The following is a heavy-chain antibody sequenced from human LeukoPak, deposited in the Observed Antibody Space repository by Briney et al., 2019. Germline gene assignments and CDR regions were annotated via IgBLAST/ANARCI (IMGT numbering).Heavy chain of an antibody. J-gene: IGHJ4*02. V-gene: IGHV1-69*05. Sequence: SVKVSCKASGGTFSSYAISWVRQAPGQGLEWMGGIIPIFGTANYAQKLQGRVTMTTDTSTSTAYMELRSLRSDDTAVYYCAREGDSGSHHFDDYWGQGTLVTVSS. CDR2: IIPIFGTA. CDR1: GGTFSSYA. CDR3: AREGDSGSHHFDDY. D-gene: IGHD1-26*01.